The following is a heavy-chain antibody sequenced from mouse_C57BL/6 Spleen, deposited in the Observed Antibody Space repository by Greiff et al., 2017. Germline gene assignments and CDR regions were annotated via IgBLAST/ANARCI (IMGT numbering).Heavy chain of an antibody. Sequence: QVQLQQSGAELVRPGASVTLSCTASGYTFTDYEMHWVKQTPVHGLEWIGAIDPETGGTAYNQKFQGKAILTADKSSSTAYMELRSLTSEDSAVYYCTRGADGKGFEYWGQGTTLTVSS. CDR3: TRGADGKGFEY. CDR2: IDPETGGT. V-gene: IGHV1-15*01. D-gene: IGHD2-1*01. J-gene: IGHJ2*01. CDR1: GYTFTDYE.